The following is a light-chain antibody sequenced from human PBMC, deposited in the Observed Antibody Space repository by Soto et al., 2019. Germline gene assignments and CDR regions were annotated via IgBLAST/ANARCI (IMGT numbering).Light chain of an antibody. CDR2: EVS. J-gene: IGLJ3*02. CDR1: SSDVGGYKY. V-gene: IGLV2-14*01. Sequence: QSALTQPASVSGSPGQSITISCTGTSSDVGGYKYVSWYQQHPGKAPKLMIYEVSNRPSGVSNRFSGSKSGNTASLTIFGLQAEDEADYYCSSYTTSSTHWVFGGGTKLTVL. CDR3: SSYTTSSTHWV.